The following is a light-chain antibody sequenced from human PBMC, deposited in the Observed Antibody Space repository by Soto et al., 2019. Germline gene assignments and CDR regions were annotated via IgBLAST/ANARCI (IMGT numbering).Light chain of an antibody. V-gene: IGKV1-33*01. CDR3: QQFDSLPLT. J-gene: IGKJ4*01. CDR1: QDISTH. Sequence: DIQMTQSPSSLSASVGDRVTITCQASQDISTHLTWFQQKPGKAPKLLIYDVSTLETGVPSRFSGSGSGTDFTLSISSLQPEDIATCYCQQFDSLPLTFGGGTKVDIK. CDR2: DVS.